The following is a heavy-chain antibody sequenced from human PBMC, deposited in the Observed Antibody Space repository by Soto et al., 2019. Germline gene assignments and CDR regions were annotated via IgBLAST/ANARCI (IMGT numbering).Heavy chain of an antibody. J-gene: IGHJ4*02. CDR3: AKARCTTTDCYVPDY. CDR1: GLSFRTYT. D-gene: IGHD1-26*01. CDR2: ISGSGGSP. Sequence: GGSLRLSCAASGLSFRTYTMSWVRQAPGKGLEWLSVISGSGGSPSYADSVQGRFVISRDNARNTLYLHMNSLRAEDTAMYYCAKARCTTTDCYVPDYWGRGTLVTVSS. V-gene: IGHV3-23*01.